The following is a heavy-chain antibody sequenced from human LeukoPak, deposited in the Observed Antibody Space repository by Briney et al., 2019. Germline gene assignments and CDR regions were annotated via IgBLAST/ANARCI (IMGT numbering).Heavy chain of an antibody. V-gene: IGHV1-69*04. CDR3: ARASFPTVTSRGDGNFDY. J-gene: IGHJ4*02. Sequence: VASVKVSCKASGGTFSSYAISWVRQAPGQGLEWMGRIIPILGIANYAQKFQGRVTITADKSTSTAYMELSSLRSEDTAVYYCARASFPTVTSRGDGNFDYWGQGTLVTVSS. D-gene: IGHD4-17*01. CDR2: IIPILGIA. CDR1: GGTFSSYA.